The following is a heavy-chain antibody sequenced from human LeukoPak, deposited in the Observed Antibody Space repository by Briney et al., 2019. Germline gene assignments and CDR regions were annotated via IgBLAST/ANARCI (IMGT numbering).Heavy chain of an antibody. CDR3: ARDYGDYVLGY. CDR1: GYTFSSFA. J-gene: IGHJ4*02. CDR2: INTNTGNP. V-gene: IGHV7-4-1*02. D-gene: IGHD4-17*01. Sequence: GASVKVSCKASGYTFSSFAMNWVRQAPGQGLEWMGWINTNTGNPTYAQGFTGRFVFSLDISVSTACLQISSLKTEDTAVYYCARDYGDYVLGYWGQGTLVTVSS.